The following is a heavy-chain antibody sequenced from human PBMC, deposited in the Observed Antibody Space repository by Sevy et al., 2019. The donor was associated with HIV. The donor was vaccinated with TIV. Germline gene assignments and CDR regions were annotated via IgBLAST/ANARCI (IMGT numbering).Heavy chain of an antibody. CDR2: IGTAGDT. J-gene: IGHJ6*02. D-gene: IGHD5-12*01. CDR1: GFTFSSYD. V-gene: IGHV3-13*01. CDR3: ARDRLVTGKYYYDYGMDV. Sequence: GGCLRLSCAASGFTFSSYDMHWVRQATGKGLEWVSAIGTAGDTYYPGSVKGRFTISRENAKNSLYLQMNSLRAGDTAVYYCARDRLVTGKYYYDYGMDVWGQGTTVTVSS.